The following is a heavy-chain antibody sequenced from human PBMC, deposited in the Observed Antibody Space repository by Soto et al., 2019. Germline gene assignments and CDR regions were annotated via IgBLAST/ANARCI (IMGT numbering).Heavy chain of an antibody. CDR1: GFTFSGYS. V-gene: IGHV3-48*01. CDR2: ISSSSSTK. J-gene: IGHJ4*02. D-gene: IGHD3-10*01. CDR3: ARSWAYYYASGTYDGGIMGYYFNY. Sequence: EVQLVESGGGLVQPGGSLRLSCAASGFTFSGYSVNWVRQAPGRGLEWVSYISSSSSTKYYADSVKGRFTISRDDAKNSLYLQMNSLRAEDTAVYYCARSWAYYYASGTYDGGIMGYYFNYWGQGTLVTVSS.